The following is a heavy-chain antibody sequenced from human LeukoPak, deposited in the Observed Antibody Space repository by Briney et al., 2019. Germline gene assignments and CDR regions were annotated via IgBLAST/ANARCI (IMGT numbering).Heavy chain of an antibody. V-gene: IGHV3-30-3*01. CDR1: GFTFSSYA. D-gene: IGHD6-13*01. J-gene: IGHJ4*02. CDR2: ISYDGSNK. CDR3: ARDHSSSWYPGDFDY. Sequence: GGSLRLSCAASGFTFSSYAMNWVRQASGKGLEWVAVISYDGSNKYYADSVKGRFTISRDNSKNTLYLQMNSLRAEDTAVYYCARDHSSSWYPGDFDYWGQGTLVTVSS.